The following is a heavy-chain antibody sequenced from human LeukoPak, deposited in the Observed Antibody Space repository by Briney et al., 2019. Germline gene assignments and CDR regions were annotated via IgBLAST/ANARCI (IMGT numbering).Heavy chain of an antibody. CDR3: ARAFISFVVVTAFDY. Sequence: ASVKVSCKASGGTFSSYAISWVRQATGQGIEWMGGIIPIFGTANYAQKFQGRVTITTDESTSTAYMELSSLRSEDTAVYYCARAFISFVVVTAFDYWGQGTLVTVSS. CDR2: IIPIFGTA. D-gene: IGHD2-21*02. J-gene: IGHJ4*02. CDR1: GGTFSSYA. V-gene: IGHV1-69*05.